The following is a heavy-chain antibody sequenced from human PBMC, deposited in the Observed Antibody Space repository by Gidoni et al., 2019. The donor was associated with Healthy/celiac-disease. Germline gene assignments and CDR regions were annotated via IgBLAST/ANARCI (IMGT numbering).Heavy chain of an antibody. J-gene: IGHJ4*02. D-gene: IGHD5-18*01. CDR3: AQSGSVDTEIFDY. CDR1: GGSISSYY. CDR2: IYYSGST. Sequence: QVQLQESGPGLVKPSETLSLTGTVSGGSISSYYWSWIRQPPGKGLEWIGYIYYSGSTNYNPSLKSRVTISVDTSKNQFSLKLSSVTAADTAVYYCAQSGSVDTEIFDYWGQGTLVTVSS. V-gene: IGHV4-59*01.